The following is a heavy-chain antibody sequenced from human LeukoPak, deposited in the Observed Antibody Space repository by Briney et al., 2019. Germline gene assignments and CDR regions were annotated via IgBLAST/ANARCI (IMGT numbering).Heavy chain of an antibody. V-gene: IGHV3-7*01. CDR2: IKQDGSEK. CDR3: ARFGVPAAPLRSYYFDY. Sequence: GGSLRLSCAASGFTFSSYWMSWVRQAPGKGLEWVANIKQDGSEKYYVDSVKGRFTISRDNAKNSLYLQMNSLRAEDTAVYYCARFGVPAAPLRSYYFDYWGQGTLVTVSS. CDR1: GFTFSSYW. D-gene: IGHD2-2*01. J-gene: IGHJ4*02.